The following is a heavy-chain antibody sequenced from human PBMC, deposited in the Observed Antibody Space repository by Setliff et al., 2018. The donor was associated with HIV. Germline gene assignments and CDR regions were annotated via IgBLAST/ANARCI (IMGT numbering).Heavy chain of an antibody. CDR2: INTSGGSA. D-gene: IGHD6-19*01. J-gene: IGHJ4*01. Sequence: ASVKVSCKASGYTFTSYPMHRVRQAPGQGLEWMGVINTSGGSAGYAEKFRGRVTMTRDTSTSTVYMDLRNLRSEDTAVHYCARNQGDSSGWYAGDYWGHGTLVTVSS. CDR3: ARNQGDSSGWYAGDY. V-gene: IGHV1-46*01. CDR1: GYTFTSYP.